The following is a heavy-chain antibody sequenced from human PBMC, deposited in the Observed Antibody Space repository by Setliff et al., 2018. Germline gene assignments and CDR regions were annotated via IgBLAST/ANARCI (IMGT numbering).Heavy chain of an antibody. J-gene: IGHJ4*02. V-gene: IGHV3-53*01. CDR3: VKGSGFYDY. CDR2: IYLGGTT. D-gene: IGHD1-26*01. CDR1: GFTVDDNF. Sequence: LRLSCAVSGFTVDDNFMTWVRQAPGKGLEWVSLIYLGGTTHYADSVKGRFVISRDTPKNMLFLQMDSLRVGDTATYYCVKGSGFYDYWGQGVPVTVSS.